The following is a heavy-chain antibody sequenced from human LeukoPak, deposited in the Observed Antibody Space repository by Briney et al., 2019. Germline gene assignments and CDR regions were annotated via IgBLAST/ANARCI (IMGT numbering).Heavy chain of an antibody. J-gene: IGHJ5*02. CDR3: ARLEGYYDSSGYYH. V-gene: IGHV1-18*01. D-gene: IGHD3-22*01. CDR2: ISVYNGNT. Sequence: ASVKVSCKASGYTFTSYGISWVRQAPGQGLEWMGWISVYNGNTNYAQKLQGRVSMTTDTSTSTAYMELRSLRSDDTAVYYCARLEGYYDSSGYYHWGQGTLVTVSS. CDR1: GYTFTSYG.